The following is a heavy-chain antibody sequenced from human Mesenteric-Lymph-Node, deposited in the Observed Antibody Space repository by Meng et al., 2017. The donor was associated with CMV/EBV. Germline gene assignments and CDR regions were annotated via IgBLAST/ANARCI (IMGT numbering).Heavy chain of an antibody. V-gene: IGHV1-69*05. J-gene: IGHJ6*02. Sequence: SVKVSCKASGGTFSSYAISWVRQAPGQGLEWMGGIIPIFGTANYAQKFQGRVTITTDESTSTAYMELSSLRSEDTAVYYCAIPQAGVSGVVVYGMDVWGQGTTVTVSS. CDR2: IIPIFGTA. D-gene: IGHD3-3*01. CDR1: GGTFSSYA. CDR3: AIPQAGVSGVVVYGMDV.